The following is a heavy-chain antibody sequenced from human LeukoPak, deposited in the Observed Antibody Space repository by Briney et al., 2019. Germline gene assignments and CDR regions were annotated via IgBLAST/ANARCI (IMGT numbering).Heavy chain of an antibody. CDR1: GGSISSYH. J-gene: IGHJ4*02. V-gene: IGHV4-34*01. CDR2: INHSGST. CDR3: ARGPLGYCSSTSCYQDDY. D-gene: IGHD2-2*01. Sequence: SETLSLTCTVSGGSISSYHWSWIRQPPGKGLEWIGEINHSGSTNYNPSLKSRVTISVDTSKNQFSLKLSSVTAADTAVYYCARGPLGYCSSTSCYQDDYWGQGTLVTVSS.